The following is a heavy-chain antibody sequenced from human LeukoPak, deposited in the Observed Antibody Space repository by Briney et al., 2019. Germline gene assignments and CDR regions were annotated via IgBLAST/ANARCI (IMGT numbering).Heavy chain of an antibody. CDR1: GYTFTSYG. CDR2: ISAYNGNT. D-gene: IGHD2-2*03. CDR3: ARDWDPFLDIVVVPAANAYDP. V-gene: IGHV1-18*01. J-gene: IGHJ5*02. Sequence: ASVKVSCKASGYTFTSYGISWVRQAPGQGLEWMGWISAYNGNTNYAQKLQGRVTMTTDTSTSTAYMELRSLRSDDTAVYYCARDWDPFLDIVVVPAANAYDPWGQGTLVTVSS.